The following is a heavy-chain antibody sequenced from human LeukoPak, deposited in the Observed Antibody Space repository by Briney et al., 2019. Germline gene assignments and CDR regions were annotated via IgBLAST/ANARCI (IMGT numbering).Heavy chain of an antibody. Sequence: PGRSLRLSCAASWFTFSSYGLHWVPQAPGKGLGWVAVISYDGNNKCHADSVKDRFTISRDNSKNTLYLQMNSLRAEDTAVYYCAKDFAGMVRGVRPPGYFDYWGQGTLVTVSS. J-gene: IGHJ4*02. CDR1: WFTFSSYG. CDR2: ISYDGNNK. V-gene: IGHV3-30*18. D-gene: IGHD3-10*01. CDR3: AKDFAGMVRGVRPPGYFDY.